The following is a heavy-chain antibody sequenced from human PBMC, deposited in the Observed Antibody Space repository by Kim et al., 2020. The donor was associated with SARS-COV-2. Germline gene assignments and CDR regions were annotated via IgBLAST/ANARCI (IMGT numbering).Heavy chain of an antibody. Sequence: ASAKVSCKASGYTFTSNHMHWVRQAPGQGLEWMGMITPSGDGTNYSQRFQGRLTLTTDTSTSTVYMELSSLRSEDTAVYFCVRDLSGAWTFDYWGQGTLVTVSS. CDR3: VRDLSGAWTFDY. CDR1: GYTFTSNH. CDR2: ITPSGDGT. J-gene: IGHJ4*02. D-gene: IGHD2-21*02. V-gene: IGHV1-46*01.